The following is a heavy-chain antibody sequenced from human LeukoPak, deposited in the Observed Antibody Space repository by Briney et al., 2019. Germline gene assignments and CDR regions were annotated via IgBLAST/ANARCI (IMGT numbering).Heavy chain of an antibody. CDR3: ARDEPPPLEWLCYY. CDR1: GYTFTSYA. CDR2: INTNTGNP. V-gene: IGHV7-4-1*02. Sequence: ASVKVSCKASGYTFTSYAMNWVRQAPGQGLEWMGWINTNTGNPTYAQGFTGRFVFSLDTSVSTAYLQISSLKAEDTAVYYCARDEPPPLEWLCYYWGQGTLVTVSS. D-gene: IGHD3-3*01. J-gene: IGHJ4*02.